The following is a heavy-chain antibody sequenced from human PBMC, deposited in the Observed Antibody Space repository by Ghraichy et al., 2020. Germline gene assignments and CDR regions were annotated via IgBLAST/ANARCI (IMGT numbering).Heavy chain of an antibody. CDR1: GFTFSDYY. CDR3: ARDPGYYDSSGYYSYGMDV. CDR2: ITSSGSYM. Sequence: GESLRLSCAASGFTFSDYYMTWIRQAPGKGLERVSYITSSGSYMNYADSVKGRFTISRDNAKNSLFLQMNSLGAEDTAVYYCARDPGYYDSSGYYSYGMDVWGQGTTVTVSS. J-gene: IGHJ6*02. D-gene: IGHD3-22*01. V-gene: IGHV3-11*01.